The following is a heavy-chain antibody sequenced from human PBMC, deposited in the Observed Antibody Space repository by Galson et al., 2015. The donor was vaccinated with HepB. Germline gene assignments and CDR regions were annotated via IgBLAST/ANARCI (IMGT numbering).Heavy chain of an antibody. J-gene: IGHJ3*02. D-gene: IGHD6-6*01. V-gene: IGHV5-51*01. CDR3: ARQRPYSSSVNAFDI. Sequence: KVSCKGSGYIFTSYWIGWVRQMPGKGLEWMGVIYPGDSDTRYSPSFQGQVTISADKSISTAYLQWSSLKASDTAMYYCARQRPYSSSVNAFDIWGQGTMVTLSS. CDR2: IYPGDSDT. CDR1: GYIFTSYW.